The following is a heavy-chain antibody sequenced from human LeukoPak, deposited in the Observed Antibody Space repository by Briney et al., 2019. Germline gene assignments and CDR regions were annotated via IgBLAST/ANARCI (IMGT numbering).Heavy chain of an antibody. CDR2: IIPIFGTA. CDR3: ARERDGYNRYYFDY. J-gene: IGHJ4*02. Sequence: SVKVSCKASGGTFSSYAISWVRQAPGQGLEWMGGIIPIFGTANYAQKFQGRVTITADESTSTAYMELSSLRSEDTAVYYCARERDGYNRYYFDYWGQGTLVTVSS. D-gene: IGHD5-24*01. CDR1: GGTFSSYA. V-gene: IGHV1-69*01.